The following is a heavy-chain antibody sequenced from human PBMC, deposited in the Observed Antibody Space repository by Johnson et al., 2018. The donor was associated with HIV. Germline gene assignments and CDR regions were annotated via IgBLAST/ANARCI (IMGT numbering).Heavy chain of an antibody. D-gene: IGHD2-15*01. CDR3: VRDTGYCSGGRCDDAFDV. CDR2: IWYDGSNK. J-gene: IGHJ3*01. CDR1: GFTFNSYG. Sequence: QVQLVESGGGVVQPGRSLRLSCAASGFTFNSYGMHWVRQAPGKGLEWVAGIWYDGSNKYYADSVKGRFTISRDNAKNSLYLQMNSLRVEDTAVYYCVRDTGYCSGGRCDDAFDVWGQGTVVTVSS. V-gene: IGHV3-33*03.